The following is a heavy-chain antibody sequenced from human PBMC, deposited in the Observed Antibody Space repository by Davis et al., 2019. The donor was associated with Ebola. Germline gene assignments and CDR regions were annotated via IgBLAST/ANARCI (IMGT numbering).Heavy chain of an antibody. CDR1: GFTFSNAW. J-gene: IGHJ4*02. Sequence: PGGSLRLSCAGSGFTFSNAWMSWVRQAPGKGLEWVGRIKSKTDGGTTDYAAPVKGRFTISRDDSKNTLNLQMNSLKSEDTAVYYCTGTHTVTTYYWGQGTLVTVSS. CDR3: TGTHTVTTYY. CDR2: IKSKTDGGTT. D-gene: IGHD4-17*01. V-gene: IGHV3-15*01.